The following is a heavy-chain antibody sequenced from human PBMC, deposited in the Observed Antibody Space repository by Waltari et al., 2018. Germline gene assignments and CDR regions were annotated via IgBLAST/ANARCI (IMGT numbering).Heavy chain of an antibody. V-gene: IGHV3-53*01. CDR1: GFTVSSNY. CDR2: IYSGGST. Sequence: EVQLSESGGGLVQPGGSLRLSCAASGFTVSSNYMSWVRQAPGKGLEWVSVIYSGGSTYYADSVKGRFTISRDNSKNTLYLQMNSLRAEDTAVYYCARGYSSGRGYFDYWGQGTLVTVSS. D-gene: IGHD6-19*01. J-gene: IGHJ4*02. CDR3: ARGYSSGRGYFDY.